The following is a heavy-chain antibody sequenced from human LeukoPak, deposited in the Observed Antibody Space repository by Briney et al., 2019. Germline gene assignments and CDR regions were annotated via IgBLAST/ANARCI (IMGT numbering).Heavy chain of an antibody. D-gene: IGHD2-8*02. J-gene: IGHJ6*02. Sequence: GGSLRLSCAASGSTFSDHYMNWIRQAPGKGPEWISYISGSSSDTNYADSVKGRFTISRDNAKNSLFLQMNSLRAEDTAVYYCTRTARNVDVWGQGTTVTVSS. CDR3: TRTARNVDV. V-gene: IGHV3-11*06. CDR2: ISGSSSDT. CDR1: GSTFSDHY.